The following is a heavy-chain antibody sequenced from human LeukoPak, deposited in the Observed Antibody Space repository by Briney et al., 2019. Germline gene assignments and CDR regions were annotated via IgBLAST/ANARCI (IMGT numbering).Heavy chain of an antibody. Sequence: SETLSLTCAVYGGSFSGYYWSWIRQPPGKGLEWIGEINHTGSTNYNPSLKSRVTISVDTSKNQFSLKLSSVTAADTAVYYCARGLSPRINMVRGVRPPFRGVFDYWGQGTLVTVSS. V-gene: IGHV4-34*01. CDR3: ARGLSPRINMVRGVRPPFRGVFDY. CDR2: INHTGST. CDR1: GGSFSGYY. J-gene: IGHJ4*02. D-gene: IGHD3-10*01.